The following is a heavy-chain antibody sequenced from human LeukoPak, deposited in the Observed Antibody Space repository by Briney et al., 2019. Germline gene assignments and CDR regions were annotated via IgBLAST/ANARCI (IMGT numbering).Heavy chain of an antibody. V-gene: IGHV1-46*01. Sequence: ASVKVSCKASGYTFTNYYIHWVRQAPGQGLEWMGITNPSGSSTSYAQKFQGRVTMTRDTSTSTVYMELSSLRSGDTAVYYCAGGTTNTKGAFDMWGQGTMVTVSS. CDR1: GYTFTNYY. CDR2: TNPSGSST. J-gene: IGHJ3*02. CDR3: AGGTTNTKGAFDM. D-gene: IGHD2-8*01.